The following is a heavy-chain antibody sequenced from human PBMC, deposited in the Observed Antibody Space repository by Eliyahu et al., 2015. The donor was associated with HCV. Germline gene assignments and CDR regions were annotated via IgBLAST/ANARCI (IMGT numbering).Heavy chain of an antibody. J-gene: IGHJ5*02. CDR2: INYSGRS. D-gene: IGHD1-26*01. Sequence: QLQLQESGPGLVKPSETLSLTCTVSGGSISGSSFYWGWIRRPPGKGLEWIGSINYSGRSYYNPSLKSQVTISVDTSENQFSLNFRSVTAPDTAVYYCARGQWELLSPRSIWFDPWGQGTLVTVSS. V-gene: IGHV4-39*01. CDR1: GGSISGSSFY. CDR3: ARGQWELLSPRSIWFDP.